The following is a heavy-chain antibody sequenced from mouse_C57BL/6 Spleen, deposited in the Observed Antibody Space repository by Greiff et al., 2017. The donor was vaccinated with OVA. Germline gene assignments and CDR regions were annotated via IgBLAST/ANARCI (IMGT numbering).Heavy chain of an antibody. D-gene: IGHD1-1*01. CDR2: IDPSDSYT. J-gene: IGHJ1*03. CDR3: ARLYYYGSSYWYFDV. Sequence: QVQLQQPGAELVRPGTSVKLSCKASGYTFTSYWMHWVKQRPGQGLEWIGVIDPSDSYTNYNQKFKGKATLTVDTSSSTAYMQLSSLTSEDSAVYYCARLYYYGSSYWYFDVWGTGTTVTVSS. CDR1: GYTFTSYW. V-gene: IGHV1-59*01.